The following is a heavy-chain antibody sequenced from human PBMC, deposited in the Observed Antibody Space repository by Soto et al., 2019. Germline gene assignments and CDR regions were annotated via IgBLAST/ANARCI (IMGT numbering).Heavy chain of an antibody. CDR1: GFRFSDYP. CDR2: INQDGGGT. CDR3: ARYFRGSGRYFFDY. J-gene: IGHJ4*02. V-gene: IGHV3-7*03. Sequence: GGSLRLSCVGSGFRFSDYPLNWVRQAPGQGLEWVANINQDGGGTYYVDSVEGRFTISRDNAKDSLYLQMNSLRGEDTAVYYCARYFRGSGRYFFDYWGQGTLVTVSS. D-gene: IGHD6-19*01.